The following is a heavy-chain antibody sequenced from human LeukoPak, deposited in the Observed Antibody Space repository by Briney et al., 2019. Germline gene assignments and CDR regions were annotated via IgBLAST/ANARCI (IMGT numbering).Heavy chain of an antibody. CDR2: IYPGDSDT. J-gene: IGHJ5*02. CDR3: ARADSSGYHLTNNWFDP. D-gene: IGHD3-22*01. Sequence: GESLKISCKGSGYSFTNYWIGWVRQMPRKGPEWMGIIYPGDSDTRYSPSFQGQVTISADKSISTAYLQWSSLKASDTAMYYCARADSSGYHLTNNWFDPWGQGTLVTVSS. CDR1: GYSFTNYW. V-gene: IGHV5-51*01.